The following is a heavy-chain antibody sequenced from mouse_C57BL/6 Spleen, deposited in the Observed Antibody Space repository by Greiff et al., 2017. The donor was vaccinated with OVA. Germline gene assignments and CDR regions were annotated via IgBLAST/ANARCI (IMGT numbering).Heavy chain of an antibody. CDR3: AMGVIYYDYDGPMDY. CDR2: IHPSDSDT. CDR1: GYTFTSYW. Sequence: QVQLKQPGAELVKPGASVKVSCKASGYTFTSYWMHWVKQRPGQGLEWIGRIHPSDSDTNYNQKFKGKATLTVDKSSSTAYMQLSSLTSEDSAVYYCAMGVIYYDYDGPMDYWGQGTSVTVSS. J-gene: IGHJ4*01. V-gene: IGHV1-74*01. D-gene: IGHD2-4*01.